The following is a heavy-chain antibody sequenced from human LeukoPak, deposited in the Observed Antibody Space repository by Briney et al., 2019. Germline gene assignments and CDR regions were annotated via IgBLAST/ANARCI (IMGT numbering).Heavy chain of an antibody. Sequence: SETLSLTCTVSGVSISSGGYYWSWIRQHPGKGLEWTGYIYYSGSTYYNPSLKSRVTISVDTSKNQFSLKLSSVTAADTAVYYRARGRYYDSSGYYYDWFDPWGQGTLVTVSS. D-gene: IGHD3-22*01. J-gene: IGHJ5*02. CDR1: GVSISSGGYY. CDR3: ARGRYYDSSGYYYDWFDP. CDR2: IYYSGST. V-gene: IGHV4-31*03.